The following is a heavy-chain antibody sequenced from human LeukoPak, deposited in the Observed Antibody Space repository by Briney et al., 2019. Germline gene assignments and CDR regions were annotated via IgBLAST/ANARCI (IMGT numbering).Heavy chain of an antibody. D-gene: IGHD3-10*01. CDR1: GFTFSDYY. J-gene: IGHJ4*02. CDR2: ISSSGSTI. Sequence: GGSLRLSCAASGFTFSDYYMSWIRQAPGKGLEWVSYISSSGSTIYYADSVKGRFTISRDNSKNTLYLQMNSLRAEDTAVYYCAKDHGGSYYGSGSYDFDYWGQGTLVTVSS. CDR3: AKDHGGSYYGSGSYDFDY. V-gene: IGHV3-11*04.